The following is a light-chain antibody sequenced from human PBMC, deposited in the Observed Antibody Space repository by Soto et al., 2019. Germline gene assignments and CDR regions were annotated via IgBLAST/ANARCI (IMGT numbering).Light chain of an antibody. CDR1: SSDVGSYNL. J-gene: IGLJ1*01. Sequence: QSVLTQPATVSXSPGQSITISCTGTSSDVGSYNLVSWYQQHPGKAPKLMIYEVSKRPSGVSNRFSGSKSGTTASLTISGLQAEDEADYYCCSYAGSSTYVFGTGPKVTVL. CDR2: EVS. V-gene: IGLV2-23*02. CDR3: CSYAGSSTYV.